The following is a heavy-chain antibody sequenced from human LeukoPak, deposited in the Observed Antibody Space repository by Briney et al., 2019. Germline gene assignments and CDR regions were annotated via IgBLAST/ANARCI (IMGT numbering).Heavy chain of an antibody. CDR3: AKPPPGGYLGYYYFDY. V-gene: IGHV3-74*01. Sequence: PGGSLRLSCAASGITFGNNWMHWVRQGPGKGLVWISRINSDGGGAIYADSVKGRFTVSRDNAKNTLYLQMSSLRAEDTAVYYCAKPPPGGYLGYYYFDYWGQGTLVTVSS. CDR2: INSDGGGA. D-gene: IGHD3-16*01. J-gene: IGHJ4*02. CDR1: GITFGNNW.